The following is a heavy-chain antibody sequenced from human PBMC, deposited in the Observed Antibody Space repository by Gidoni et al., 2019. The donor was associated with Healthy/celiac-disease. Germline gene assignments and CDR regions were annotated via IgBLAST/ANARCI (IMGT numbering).Heavy chain of an antibody. CDR1: GGSFSGYY. V-gene: IGHV4-34*01. CDR2: VTHSGST. D-gene: IGHD3-22*01. CDR3: ARVSDETYYYDSSGYYYAAGWFDP. J-gene: IGHJ5*02. Sequence: QVQLQQWGAGLLKPSETLSLTCAVYGGSFSGYYWSWIRQPPGKGLEWSGEVTHSGSTNYNPSLKSRVTISVDTSKNQFSLKLSSVTAADTAVYYCARVSDETYYYDSSGYYYAAGWFDPWGQGTLVTVSS.